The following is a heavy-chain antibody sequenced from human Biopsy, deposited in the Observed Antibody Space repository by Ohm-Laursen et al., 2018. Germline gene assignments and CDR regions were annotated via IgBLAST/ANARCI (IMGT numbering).Heavy chain of an antibody. CDR2: GYYSGST. CDR1: GGSISSRNHY. V-gene: IGHV4-39*01. CDR3: ARHSLDDFWSGAHYYFDY. D-gene: IGHD3-3*01. Sequence: PGTLSLTWGVSGGSISSRNHYWGWLRQPPGKGLEWIGHGYYSGSTFYNSSLESRVTVSVDTSKNQFHLRLTSMSASDTAVYYCARHSLDDFWSGAHYYFDYWGLGTLVTVSS. J-gene: IGHJ4*02.